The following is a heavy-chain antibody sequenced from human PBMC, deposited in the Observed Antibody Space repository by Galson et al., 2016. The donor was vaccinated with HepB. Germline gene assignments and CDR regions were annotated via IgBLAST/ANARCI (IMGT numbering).Heavy chain of an antibody. D-gene: IGHD3-10*01. CDR3: ARDRYYNSGSYYGVDP. J-gene: IGHJ5*02. CDR2: IRQDGSEK. Sequence: SLRLSCAASGFTFYNYWMTWVRQAPGKGLEWVATIRQDGSEKKYVDSVKGRFIISKDNAKNSLHLQMNSLRVEDTAVYYCARDRYYNSGSYYGVDPWGQGTLVTVSS. CDR1: GFTFYNYW. V-gene: IGHV3-7*03.